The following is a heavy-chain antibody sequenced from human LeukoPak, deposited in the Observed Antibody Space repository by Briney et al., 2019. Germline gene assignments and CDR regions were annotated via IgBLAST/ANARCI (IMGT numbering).Heavy chain of an antibody. CDR3: PRVQYGSGSYFNWFDP. CDR2: IYYSGST. Sequence: SETLSLTCTVSGGSISSYYWSWIRQPPGKGLEWIGYIYYSGSTNYNPSLKSRVTISVDTSKNQFSLKLSSVTAADTAVYYCPRVQYGSGSYFNWFDPWGQGTLVTVSS. D-gene: IGHD3-10*01. J-gene: IGHJ5*02. V-gene: IGHV4-59*01. CDR1: GGSISSYY.